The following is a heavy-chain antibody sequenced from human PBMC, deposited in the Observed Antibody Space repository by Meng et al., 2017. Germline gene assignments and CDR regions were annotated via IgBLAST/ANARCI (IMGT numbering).Heavy chain of an antibody. V-gene: IGHV3-9*01. Sequence: SLKISCAASGFTFDDYAMHWVRQAPGKGLEWVSGISWNSGSIGYADSVKGRFTISRDNAKNSLYLQMNSLRAEDTALYYCAKAYYDSSGYIGEGFDYWGQGTLVTCCS. CDR1: GFTFDDYA. J-gene: IGHJ4*01. D-gene: IGHD3-22*01. CDR2: ISWNSGSI. CDR3: AKAYYDSSGYIGEGFDY.